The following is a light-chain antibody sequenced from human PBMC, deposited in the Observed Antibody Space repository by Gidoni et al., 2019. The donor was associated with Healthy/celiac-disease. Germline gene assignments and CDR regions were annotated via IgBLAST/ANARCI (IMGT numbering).Light chain of an antibody. CDR2: KAS. Sequence: DIQMTQSPSTLSASVGDRVTIPCRASQSISSWLAWYQQKPGKAPKLLIYKASSLESGVPSRFSGSGSGTEFTLTIRSLQPDDFATYYCQQYNSYSYTFGQGTKLEIK. J-gene: IGKJ2*01. V-gene: IGKV1-5*03. CDR3: QQYNSYSYT. CDR1: QSISSW.